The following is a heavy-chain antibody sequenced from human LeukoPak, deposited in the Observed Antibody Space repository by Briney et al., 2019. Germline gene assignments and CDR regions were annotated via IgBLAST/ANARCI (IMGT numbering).Heavy chain of an antibody. CDR2: ISWDGGST. Sequence: GGSLRLSCAASGFTFSSYAMSWVRQAPGKGLEWVSLISWDGGSTYYADSVKGRFTISRDNSKNSLYLQMNSLRAEDTALYYCALGRHSGSYLRDYYYMDVWGKGTTVAVSS. V-gene: IGHV3-43D*03. CDR1: GFTFSSYA. D-gene: IGHD1-26*01. J-gene: IGHJ6*03. CDR3: ALGRHSGSYLRDYYYMDV.